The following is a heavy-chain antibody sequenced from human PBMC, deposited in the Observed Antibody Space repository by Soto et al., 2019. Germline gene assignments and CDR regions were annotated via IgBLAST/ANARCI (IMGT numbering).Heavy chain of an antibody. J-gene: IGHJ5*02. CDR3: ARFLSWYGDLNWFDP. V-gene: IGHV4-59*01. CDR2: IYYSGST. Sequence: PSETLSLTCTVSGGSISSYYWSWIRQPPGKGLEWIGYIYYSGSTNYNPSLKSRVTISVDTSKNQFSLKLSSVTAADTAVYYCARFLSWYGDLNWFDPWGQGTLVTVSS. CDR1: GGSISSYY. D-gene: IGHD4-17*01.